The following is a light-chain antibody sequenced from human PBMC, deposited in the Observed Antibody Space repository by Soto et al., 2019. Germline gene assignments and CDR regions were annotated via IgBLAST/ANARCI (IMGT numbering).Light chain of an antibody. CDR2: KAS. J-gene: IGKJ4*01. CDR1: QGISTY. Sequence: IQMTQSPSSLSEAAGDRVAITCRASQGISTYLNWYQQKPGKAPKLLIYKASTLKSGVPSRFSGSESGTAFTLNISSLQPHDFAVYSCQQYGSSPLTFGGGTKVDIK. CDR3: QQYGSSPLT. V-gene: IGKV1-39*01.